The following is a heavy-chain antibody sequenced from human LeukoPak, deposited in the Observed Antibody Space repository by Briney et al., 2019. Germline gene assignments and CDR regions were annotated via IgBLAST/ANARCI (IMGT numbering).Heavy chain of an antibody. CDR3: ARHPNYYGSVHFDY. V-gene: IGHV3-11*04. J-gene: IGHJ4*02. Sequence: SLRLSCAASGFTFXDYYMSWIRQAPGKGLEWVSYISSSGSTIYYADSVKGRFTISRDNAKNSLYLQMNSLRAEDTAVYYCARHPNYYGSVHFDYWGQGTLVTVSS. CDR2: ISSSGSTI. CDR1: GFTFXDYY. D-gene: IGHD3-10*01.